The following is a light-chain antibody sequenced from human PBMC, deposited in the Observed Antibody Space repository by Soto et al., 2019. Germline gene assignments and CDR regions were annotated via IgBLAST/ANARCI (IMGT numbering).Light chain of an antibody. CDR3: QQSYSSPNT. V-gene: IGKV1-39*01. J-gene: IGKJ2*01. CDR2: AAS. CDR1: QSISTY. Sequence: DIQMTQSPYSLSASVGDRVTIRCRASQSISTYLNWYRQKPGKAPELLIYAASSLQSGVPSRFSGSGSGTDFTLTISNLQPEDFSSYYCQQSYSSPNTFGQGTKLEI.